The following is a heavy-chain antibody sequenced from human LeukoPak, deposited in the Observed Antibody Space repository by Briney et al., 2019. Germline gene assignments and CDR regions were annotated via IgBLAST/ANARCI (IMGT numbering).Heavy chain of an antibody. V-gene: IGHV3-7*01. CDR1: GFTFSSYW. J-gene: IGHJ4*02. D-gene: IGHD3-16*01. Sequence: PGGSLRLSCAASGFTFSSYWMSWVRQAPGKGLEWVANIKQDGSEKYYVDSVKGRFTISRDNAKNSLYLQMNSLRAEDTAVYYCARCVRNACQYFDYWGQGTLVTVSS. CDR2: IKQDGSEK. CDR3: ARCVRNACQYFDY.